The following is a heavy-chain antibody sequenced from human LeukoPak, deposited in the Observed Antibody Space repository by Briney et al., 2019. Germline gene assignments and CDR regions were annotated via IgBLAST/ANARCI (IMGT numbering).Heavy chain of an antibody. CDR2: ISGSGGST. CDR1: GFTFNSYA. D-gene: IGHD3-22*01. Sequence: GGSLRLSCAASGFTFNSYAMSWVRQAPWERLQWVSAISGSGGSTYYADSVKGRFTISRDNSKNTLYLQMNSLRAEDTAVYYCAKDRVTYYYDSSGYSTLVWGQGTLVTVSS. J-gene: IGHJ4*02. V-gene: IGHV3-23*01. CDR3: AKDRVTYYYDSSGYSTLV.